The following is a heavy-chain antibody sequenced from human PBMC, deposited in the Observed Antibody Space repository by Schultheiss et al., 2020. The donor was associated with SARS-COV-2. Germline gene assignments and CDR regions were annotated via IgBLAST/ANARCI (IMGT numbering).Heavy chain of an antibody. D-gene: IGHD3-10*01. Sequence: SETLSLTCTVSGGSISSSYWNWIRQSPGKGLEWIGRIYTSGSTNYNPSLKSRVTISVDTSKNQFSLKLNSVTAADTAVYYCARGFGAGPFDIWGQGTTVTVSS. CDR3: ARGFGAGPFDI. V-gene: IGHV4-4*07. J-gene: IGHJ3*02. CDR1: GGSISSSY. CDR2: IYTSGST.